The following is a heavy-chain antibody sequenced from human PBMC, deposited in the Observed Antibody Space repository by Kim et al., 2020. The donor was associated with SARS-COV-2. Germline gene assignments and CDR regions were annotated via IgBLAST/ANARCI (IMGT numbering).Heavy chain of an antibody. CDR2: IYHSGST. J-gene: IGHJ5*02. CDR3: ARGDGSSWPNWFDP. CDR1: GGSISSGSW. V-gene: IGHV4-4*02. Sequence: SETLSLTCVVSGGSISSGSWWSWIRQPPGKGLEWIGEIYHSGSTNYNPSLKSRVTVSLDKSKKQFSLKMYSVTAADTAVYYCARGDGSSWPNWFDPWGQGTLVTVSS. D-gene: IGHD6-13*01.